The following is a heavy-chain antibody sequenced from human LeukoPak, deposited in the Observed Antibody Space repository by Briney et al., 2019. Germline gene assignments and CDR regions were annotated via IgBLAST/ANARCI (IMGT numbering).Heavy chain of an antibody. Sequence: GGSLRLSCAASGFTFSSYSMNWVRQAPGKGLEWVSSISSSSSYIYYADSVKGRFTISRDNAKNSLYLQMNSLRAEDTAVYYCARVLGYYDSSGYHDAFDIWGQGTMVTVSS. CDR2: ISSSSSYI. CDR3: ARVLGYYDSSGYHDAFDI. CDR1: GFTFSSYS. J-gene: IGHJ3*02. V-gene: IGHV3-21*01. D-gene: IGHD3-22*01.